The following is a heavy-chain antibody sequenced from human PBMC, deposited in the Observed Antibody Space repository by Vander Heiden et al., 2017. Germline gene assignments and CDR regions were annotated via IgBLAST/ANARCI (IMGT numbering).Heavy chain of an antibody. CDR1: GFTFDHYA. CDR3: AKDINGVAVAAYYYYGMDV. Sequence: EVQLVASGGGLVQPGRSLRLSCAASGFTFDHYAMPWVRQAPGKGLEWVSGISWNSGSIGYADSVKGRFTISRDNAKNSLYLQMNSLRAEDTALYYCAKDINGVAVAAYYYYGMDVWGQGTTVTVSS. J-gene: IGHJ6*02. D-gene: IGHD6-19*01. CDR2: ISWNSGSI. V-gene: IGHV3-9*01.